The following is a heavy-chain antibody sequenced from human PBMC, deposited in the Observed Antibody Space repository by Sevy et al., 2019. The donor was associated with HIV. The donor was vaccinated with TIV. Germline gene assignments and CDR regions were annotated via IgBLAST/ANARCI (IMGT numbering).Heavy chain of an antibody. CDR2: IYYSGST. CDR1: GGSISSYY. V-gene: IGHV4-59*01. J-gene: IGHJ4*02. CDR3: ARVADTAMAHLDY. Sequence: SETLSLTCTVSGGSISSYYWSWIRQPPGKGLEWIGYIYYSGSTNYTPSLKSRVTISVDTSKNQFSLKLSSVTAADTAVYYCARVADTAMAHLDYWGQGTLVTVSS. D-gene: IGHD5-18*01.